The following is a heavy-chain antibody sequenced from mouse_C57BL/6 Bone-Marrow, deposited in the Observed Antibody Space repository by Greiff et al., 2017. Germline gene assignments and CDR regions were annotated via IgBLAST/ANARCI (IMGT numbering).Heavy chain of an antibody. CDR3: ARNSFMTTVVPFAY. Sequence: QVHVKQSGPGLVQPSQSLSITCTVSGFSLTSYGVHWVRQSPGKGLEWLGVIWSGGSTDYNAAFISRLSISKDNSKSQVFFKMNSLQADDTAIYYCARNSFMTTVVPFAYWGQGTLVTVSA. V-gene: IGHV2-2*01. D-gene: IGHD1-1*01. CDR1: GFSLTSYG. J-gene: IGHJ3*01. CDR2: IWSGGST.